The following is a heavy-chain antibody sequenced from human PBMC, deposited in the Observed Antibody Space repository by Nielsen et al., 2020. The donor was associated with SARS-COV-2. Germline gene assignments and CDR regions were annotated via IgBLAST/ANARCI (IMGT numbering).Heavy chain of an antibody. J-gene: IGHJ6*02. CDR2: ISSSSSYI. Sequence: GSSLRLSCAASGFTFSSYSMNWVRQAPGKGLEWVSSISSSSSYIYYADSVKGRFTISRDNAKNSLYLQMNSLRAEDTAVYYCARDEQQLEGYYYGMDVWGQGTTVTVSS. V-gene: IGHV3-21*01. CDR1: GFTFSSYS. D-gene: IGHD6-13*01. CDR3: ARDEQQLEGYYYGMDV.